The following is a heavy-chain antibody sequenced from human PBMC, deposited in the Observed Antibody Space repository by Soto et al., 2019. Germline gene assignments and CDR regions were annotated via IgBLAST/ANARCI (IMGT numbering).Heavy chain of an antibody. CDR1: GFTCSSYS. Sequence: GGSMRLSCAASGFTCSSYSMNWVRKAPGKGLEWVSYISSSSSTIYYADSVKGRFTISRDNAKNSLYLQMNSLRAEDTAVYYCARDVVLRYFDWPYYFDYWGQGTLVTVSS. CDR2: ISSSSSTI. J-gene: IGHJ4*02. V-gene: IGHV3-48*01. D-gene: IGHD3-9*01. CDR3: ARDVVLRYFDWPYYFDY.